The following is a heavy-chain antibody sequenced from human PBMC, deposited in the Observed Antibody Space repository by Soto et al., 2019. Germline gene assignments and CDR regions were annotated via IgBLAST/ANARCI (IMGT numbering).Heavy chain of an antibody. CDR2: INAGNGKT. CDR1: GYTFTSYA. CDR3: ARDGTGNYGSGRGEFDY. V-gene: IGHV1-3*01. J-gene: IGHJ4*02. Sequence: QVQLVQSGAEVKKPGASVKVSCKASGYTFTSYAMHWVRQAPGQRLEWMGWINAGNGKTKYSQKFQGRVTITRDTSASTAYMELSSLRSEDTAVYYCARDGTGNYGSGRGEFDYWGQGTLVTVSS. D-gene: IGHD3-10*01.